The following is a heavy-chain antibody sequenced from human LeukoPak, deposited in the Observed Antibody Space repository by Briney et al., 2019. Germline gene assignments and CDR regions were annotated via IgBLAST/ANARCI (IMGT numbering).Heavy chain of an antibody. CDR3: ARLKYSSGWAGAFDI. V-gene: IGHV4-4*02. CDR1: GGSITSNQW. CDR2: IFHSGST. J-gene: IGHJ3*02. D-gene: IGHD6-19*01. Sequence: PSGTLSLTCAVSGGSITSNQWWSWVRQPPGKGPEWIGEIFHSGSTNYNPSLKNRVTISVDKSRDQFSLKLSSVTAADTAVYYCARLKYSSGWAGAFDIWGQGTMVTVSS.